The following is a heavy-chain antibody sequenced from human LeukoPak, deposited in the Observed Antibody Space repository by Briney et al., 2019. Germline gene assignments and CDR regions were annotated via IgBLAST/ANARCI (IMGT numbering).Heavy chain of an antibody. V-gene: IGHV3-30-3*01. CDR1: GFTFSSYA. D-gene: IGHD2-2*01. J-gene: IGHJ4*02. Sequence: QPGRSLRLSCAASGFTFSSYAMHWVRQAPGKGLEWVAVISYDGGNKYYADSVKGRFTISRDNSKNTLYLQMNSLRAEDMAVYYCARGLGTSPPFDYWGQGTLVTVSS. CDR2: ISYDGGNK. CDR3: ARGLGTSPPFDY.